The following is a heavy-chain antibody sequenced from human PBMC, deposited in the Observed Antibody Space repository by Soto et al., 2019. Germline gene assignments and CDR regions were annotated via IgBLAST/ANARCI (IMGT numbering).Heavy chain of an antibody. CDR1: GGSFSPNY. Sequence: SETLSLTCTVSGGSFSPNYWAWIRQPPGKGLEWIGYIYYAGSASYNPSLKSRVTLSLETSKSQFSLRLTSMTASDTAVYYCARLGAYYQSLDPWGQGTLVTVSS. J-gene: IGHJ5*02. CDR3: ARLGAYYQSLDP. CDR2: IYYAGSA. D-gene: IGHD2-21*01. V-gene: IGHV4-59*08.